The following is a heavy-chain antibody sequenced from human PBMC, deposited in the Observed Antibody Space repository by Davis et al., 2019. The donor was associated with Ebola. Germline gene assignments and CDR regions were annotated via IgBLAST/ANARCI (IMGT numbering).Heavy chain of an antibody. CDR3: AGLHIVVVTV. CDR1: GGSIRTYY. Sequence: SDTLSLTFTLSGGSIRTYYWTWIRQPPAKGLDWIGFIHYSGSTNYNPSLKSRVTILVDTSKNQCSLKLSSVTAADTAVYYCAGLHIVVVTVWGKGTTVTVSS. D-gene: IGHD2-21*02. CDR2: IHYSGST. J-gene: IGHJ6*04. V-gene: IGHV4-59*08.